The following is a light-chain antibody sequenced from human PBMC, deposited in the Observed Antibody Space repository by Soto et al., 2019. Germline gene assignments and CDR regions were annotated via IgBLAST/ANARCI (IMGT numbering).Light chain of an antibody. Sequence: DIQMTQTPATLSAFAGDRVTVTCRASQSVSSWVAWYQEKPGRGPKLLIYDASTWQSGVPSRFIGSGPGTEFTLTITSLQPDDFATYYCQHYNTYSPGTFGQGTRVEVK. CDR2: DAS. J-gene: IGKJ1*01. CDR1: QSVSSW. V-gene: IGKV1-5*01. CDR3: QHYNTYSPGT.